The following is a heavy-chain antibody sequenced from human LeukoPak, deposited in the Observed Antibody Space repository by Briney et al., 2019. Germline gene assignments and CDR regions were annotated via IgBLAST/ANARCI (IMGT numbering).Heavy chain of an antibody. V-gene: IGHV4-34*01. Sequence: PSETLSLTCAVYGGSFSGYYWSWIRQPPGKGLEWIGEINHSGSTNYNPSLKSRVTISVDTSKNQFSLKLSSVTAADTAVYYCARGNAYAFDIWGQGTMVTVSS. J-gene: IGHJ3*02. CDR1: GGSFSGYY. CDR2: INHSGST. CDR3: ARGNAYAFDI.